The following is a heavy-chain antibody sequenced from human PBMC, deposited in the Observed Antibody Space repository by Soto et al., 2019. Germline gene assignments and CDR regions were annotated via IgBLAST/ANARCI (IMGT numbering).Heavy chain of an antibody. J-gene: IGHJ6*02. Sequence: GGSLRLSCAASGFTFSSYAMHWVRQAPGKGLEWVAVISYDGSNKYYADSVKGRFTISRDNPKNTLYLQMNSLRAEDTAVYYCARGFLSSNWYGNLKDYYYGMDVWGQGTTVTVSS. D-gene: IGHD6-13*01. CDR1: GFTFSSYA. V-gene: IGHV3-30-3*01. CDR2: ISYDGSNK. CDR3: ARGFLSSNWYGNLKDYYYGMDV.